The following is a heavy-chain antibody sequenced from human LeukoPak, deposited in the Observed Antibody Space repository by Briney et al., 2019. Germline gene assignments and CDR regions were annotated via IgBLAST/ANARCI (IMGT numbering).Heavy chain of an antibody. CDR1: GYPFNIYW. D-gene: IGHD3-10*01. CDR2: IYPGDSDT. V-gene: IGHV5-51*01. J-gene: IGHJ3*02. Sequence: GESLKISCDTSGYPFNIYWIGWVRQMPGKGLEWMGIIYPGDSDTRYSPSFQGQVTISADKSISTAYLQWSSLKASDTAMYYCARHRNGADLNAFDNWGQGTMVTVSS. CDR3: ARHRNGADLNAFDN.